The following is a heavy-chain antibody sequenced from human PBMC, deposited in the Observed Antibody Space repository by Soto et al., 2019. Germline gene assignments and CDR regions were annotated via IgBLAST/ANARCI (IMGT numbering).Heavy chain of an antibody. CDR2: ISGSSSYI. J-gene: IGHJ5*02. CDR1: GGSISSYY. D-gene: IGHD4-17*01. V-gene: IGHV3-21*01. Sequence: ETLSLTCTVSGGSISSYYWSWVRQAPGKGLEWVSSISGSSSYIYYADSVKGRFTISRDNAKNSLYLQMNSLRAEDTAVYYCATNRYGDYVYWFDPWGQGTLVTVSS. CDR3: ATNRYGDYVYWFDP.